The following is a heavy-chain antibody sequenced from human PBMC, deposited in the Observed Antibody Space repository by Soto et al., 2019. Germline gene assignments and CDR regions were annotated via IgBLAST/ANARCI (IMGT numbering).Heavy chain of an antibody. CDR3: ASSPDYYYYGMDV. V-gene: IGHV1-69*02. Sequence: QVQLVQSGAEVKKPGSTVKVSCKASAATFSSYTISWVRQAPGQGLEWMGRIIPILGIANYAQKFQGRVTITADKSTSTAYMELSSLRSEATAVYYCASSPDYYYYGMDVWGQGTTVTVSS. CDR2: IIPILGIA. CDR1: AATFSSYT. J-gene: IGHJ6*02.